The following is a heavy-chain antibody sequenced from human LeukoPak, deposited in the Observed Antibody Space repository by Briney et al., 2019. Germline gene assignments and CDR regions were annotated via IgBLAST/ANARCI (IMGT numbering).Heavy chain of an antibody. CDR3: ATAYCSGGSCYRGFDY. CDR1: GYTRTSYG. Sequence: ASVKVSCKASGYTRTSYGISLVRQAAGQGLEWMGWISAYNGNTNYAQKLQGRVTMTTDTSTSTAYMELRSLRSDDTAVYYCATAYCSGGSCYRGFDYWGQGTLVTVPS. J-gene: IGHJ4*02. D-gene: IGHD2-15*01. CDR2: ISAYNGNT. V-gene: IGHV1-18*01.